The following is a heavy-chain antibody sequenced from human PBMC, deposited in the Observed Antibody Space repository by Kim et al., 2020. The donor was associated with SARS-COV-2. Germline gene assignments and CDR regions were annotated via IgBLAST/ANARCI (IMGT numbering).Heavy chain of an antibody. D-gene: IGHD1-26*01. V-gene: IGHV1-3*01. Sequence: TYSQKFQGRLTITRATYASTAYMELGSLRSEDTAVYYCARDFSGTYVDYWGQGTLVTVSS. J-gene: IGHJ4*02. CDR3: ARDFSGTYVDY.